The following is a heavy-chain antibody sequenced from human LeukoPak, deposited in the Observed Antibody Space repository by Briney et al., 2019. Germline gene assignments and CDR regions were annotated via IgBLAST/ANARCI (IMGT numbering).Heavy chain of an antibody. D-gene: IGHD6-19*01. CDR2: IKQDGSEK. J-gene: IGHJ4*02. CDR3: VRDIGAVAGTDDY. V-gene: IGHV3-7*01. Sequence: GGSLRPSCAASGFTFSSYWMTWVRQAPGKGLEWVANIKQDGSEKYYVGSVQGRFTISRDNAKNSLYLQMNSLRPEDTAVYYCVRDIGAVAGTDDYWGQGTLVTVSS. CDR1: GFTFSSYW.